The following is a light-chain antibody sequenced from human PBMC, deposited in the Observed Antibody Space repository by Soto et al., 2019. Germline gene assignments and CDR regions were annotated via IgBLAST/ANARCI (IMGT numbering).Light chain of an antibody. CDR1: QYVSTN. Sequence: IVLTHFPGTLSLSPWERATLSCRASQYVSTNLAWYQQQPGQPPRLLIYDISNRATGIPARFSGSGSETEFALTITSLQSEDFAVYYCQQYDTWPLNFGGGTKVDIK. J-gene: IGKJ4*01. CDR3: QQYDTWPLN. CDR2: DIS. V-gene: IGKV3D-15*01.